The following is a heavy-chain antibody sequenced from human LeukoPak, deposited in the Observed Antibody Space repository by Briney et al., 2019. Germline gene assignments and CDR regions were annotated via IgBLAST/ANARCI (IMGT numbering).Heavy chain of an antibody. CDR1: GSTFSSYA. Sequence: GGSLSLTCAAYGSTFSSYAMSWVRQAPGKGLEWVSAISGSGGSTYYADSVKGRFTISRDNSKNTLYLQMNSLRAEDTAVYYCAKSHWMDVWGQGTTVTVSS. V-gene: IGHV3-23*01. J-gene: IGHJ6*02. CDR3: AKSHWMDV. CDR2: ISGSGGST.